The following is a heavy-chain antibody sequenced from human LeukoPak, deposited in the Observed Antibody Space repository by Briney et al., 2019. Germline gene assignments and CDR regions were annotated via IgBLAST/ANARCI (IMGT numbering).Heavy chain of an antibody. CDR1: GGTLSTHA. Sequence: ASVKVSCKASGGTLSTHAVSWVRQAPGQGLEWMGGIILISPTANYAQKFQDRVTITMDQYTTYMELSSLRSDDTAVYYCATGRVSDTTLVSWFDTWGQGTLATVSS. J-gene: IGHJ5*02. V-gene: IGHV1-69*05. CDR3: ATGRVSDTTLVSWFDT. D-gene: IGHD5-18*01. CDR2: IILISPTA.